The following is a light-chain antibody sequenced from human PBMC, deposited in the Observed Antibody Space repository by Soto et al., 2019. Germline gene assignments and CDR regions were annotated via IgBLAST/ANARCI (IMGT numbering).Light chain of an antibody. CDR1: QDISKY. Sequence: DIQMTQSPPSLSASVGDRVTISCQASQDISKYLNWYQQKPGKAPKLLIYDASNLETGVPSRFSGSGSGTDFTFTISSLQPEDIATFYCQQYDNPPYTFGQGTRLEIK. V-gene: IGKV1-33*01. CDR2: DAS. CDR3: QQYDNPPYT. J-gene: IGKJ2*01.